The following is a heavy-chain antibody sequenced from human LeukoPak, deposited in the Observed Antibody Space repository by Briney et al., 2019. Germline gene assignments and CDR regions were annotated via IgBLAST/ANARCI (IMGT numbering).Heavy chain of an antibody. CDR2: IRYDGSNK. J-gene: IGHJ4*02. D-gene: IGHD1-1*01. CDR1: GFTFSSYG. CDR3: AKAKRGTYVTFYFDY. V-gene: IGHV3-30*02. Sequence: PGGSLRLSCAASGFTFSSYGMHWVRQAPGKGLEWVAFIRYDGSNKYYADSVKGRFTISRDNSKNTLYLQMNSLRAEDTAVYYCAKAKRGTYVTFYFDYWGQGTLVTVPS.